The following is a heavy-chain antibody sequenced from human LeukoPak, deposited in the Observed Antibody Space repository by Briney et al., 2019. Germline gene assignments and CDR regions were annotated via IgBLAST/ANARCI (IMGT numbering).Heavy chain of an antibody. J-gene: IGHJ4*02. CDR2: INHSGST. Sequence: PSETLSLTCAVYGGSFSGYYWSWIRQPPGKGLEWIGEINHSGSTNYNPSLKSRVTISVDTSKNQFSLKLSSVTAADTAVYYCARGRAYGRFLDYWGQGTLVTVSS. CDR3: ARGRAYGRFLDY. D-gene: IGHD2-21*01. V-gene: IGHV4-34*01. CDR1: GGSFSGYY.